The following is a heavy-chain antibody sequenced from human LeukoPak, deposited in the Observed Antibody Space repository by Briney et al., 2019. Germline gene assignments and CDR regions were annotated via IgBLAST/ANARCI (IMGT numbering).Heavy chain of an antibody. CDR2: IKQDGSEK. CDR1: GFTFSSYW. V-gene: IGHV3-7*01. J-gene: IGHJ4*02. CDR3: ARDIRIAENYFDY. Sequence: AGGSLRLSCAASGFTFSSYWMSWVRQAPGKGLEWVANIKQDGSEKYYVDSVKGRFTISRDNAKNSLYLQMNSLGAEDTAVYYCARDIRIAENYFDYWGQGTLVTVSS. D-gene: IGHD6-13*01.